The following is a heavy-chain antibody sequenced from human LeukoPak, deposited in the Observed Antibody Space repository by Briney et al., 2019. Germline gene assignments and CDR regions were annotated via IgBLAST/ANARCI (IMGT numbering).Heavy chain of an antibody. CDR1: GFTFSSFE. V-gene: IGHV3-48*03. CDR2: ISSSGSTI. CDR3: ASRPPPHRGPFDY. Sequence: GGSLRLSCAGSGFTFSSFEVNWVRQSPGRGLEWVSYISSSGSTIYYADSVKGRSTISRDNAKNSLYLQMNSLRAEDTALYYCASRPPPHRGPFDYWGQGTLVTVSS. J-gene: IGHJ4*02.